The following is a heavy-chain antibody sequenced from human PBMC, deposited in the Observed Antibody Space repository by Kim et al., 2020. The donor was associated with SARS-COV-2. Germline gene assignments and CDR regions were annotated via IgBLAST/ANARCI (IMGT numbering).Heavy chain of an antibody. CDR1: GYTFTSYG. V-gene: IGHV1-18*01. J-gene: IGHJ1*01. Sequence: ASVKVSCKASGYTFTSYGISWVRQAPGQGLEWMGWISTDNGNINYAQKFLGRVTMTRDTSTSTAYMELRSLRSDDTAVYYCARDFRSGVHYDFCRDWGQG. CDR2: ISTDNGNI. D-gene: IGHD3-3*01. CDR3: ARDFRSGVHYDFCRD.